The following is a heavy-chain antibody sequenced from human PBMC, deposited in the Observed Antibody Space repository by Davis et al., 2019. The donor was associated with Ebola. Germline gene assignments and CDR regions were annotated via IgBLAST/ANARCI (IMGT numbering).Heavy chain of an antibody. J-gene: IGHJ5*02. CDR3: ARHIAAASGWFDP. V-gene: IGHV1-3*01. CDR1: GYTFTSYA. D-gene: IGHD6-13*01. CDR2: INAGNGNT. Sequence: AASVKVSCKASGYTFTSYAMHWVRQAPGQRLEWMGWINAGNGNTKYSQKFQGRVTMTTDTSTSTAYMELRSLRSDDTAVYYCARHIAAASGWFDPWGQGTLVTVSS.